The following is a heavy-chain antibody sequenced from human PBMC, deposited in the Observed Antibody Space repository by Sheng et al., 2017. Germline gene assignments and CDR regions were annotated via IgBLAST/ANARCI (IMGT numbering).Heavy chain of an antibody. CDR1: GYSISSGYY. CDR2: IYHSGST. D-gene: IGHD6-19*01. Sequence: QVQLQELGPGLVKPSETLSLTCTVSGYSISSGYYWGWIRQPPGKGLEWIGSIYHSGSTYYNPSLKSRVTISVDTSKNQFSLKLSSVTAADTAVYYCARARLSKSSVDYWGQGTLVTVSS. J-gene: IGHJ4*02. V-gene: IGHV4-38-2*02. CDR3: ARARLSKSSVDY.